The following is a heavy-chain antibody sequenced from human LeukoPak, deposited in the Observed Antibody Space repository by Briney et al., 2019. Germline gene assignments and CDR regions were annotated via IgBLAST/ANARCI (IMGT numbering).Heavy chain of an antibody. CDR1: GGSISSYY. CDR3: ARGDSSGHPAFDY. D-gene: IGHD3-22*01. J-gene: IGHJ4*02. Sequence: SETLSLTCTVSGGSISSYYWSWIRQPPGKGLEWIGYIYHRGSANYNPSLRSRVAISLDTSKNQFSLKLTSVTAADTAVYYCARGDSSGHPAFDYWGQGTLVTVSS. CDR2: IYHRGSA. V-gene: IGHV4-59*01.